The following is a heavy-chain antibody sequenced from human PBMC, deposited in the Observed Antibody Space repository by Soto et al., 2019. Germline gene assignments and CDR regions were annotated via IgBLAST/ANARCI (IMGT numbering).Heavy chain of an antibody. CDR3: ATALPVAKGGFEP. CDR2: IYTAGGT. V-gene: IGHV3-53*01. Sequence: PGGSLRLSCAASGFTVSNTYMTWVRQPPGKGLECVSVIYTAGGTNYADSVKGRFIICRDNSKNTLYLQMNSLRAEDTAVYYCATALPVAKGGFEPWGQGTLVTVS. J-gene: IGHJ5*02. CDR1: GFTVSNTY.